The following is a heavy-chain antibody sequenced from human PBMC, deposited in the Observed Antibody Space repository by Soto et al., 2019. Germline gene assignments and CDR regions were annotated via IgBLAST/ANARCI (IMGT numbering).Heavy chain of an antibody. J-gene: IGHJ4*01. D-gene: IGHD5-18*01. V-gene: IGHV4-59*01. CDR2: FHFSGST. Sequence: SETLSLTCTVSGGSINGYYWTWLRQSPTNGLEWIGYFHFSGSTKYNPSLESRLTISADTLKNQISLTLSSVTAADTAVYYCARASGYSYGYDDFFDNWGQGTLVTVSS. CDR3: ARASGYSYGYDDFFDN. CDR1: GGSINGYY.